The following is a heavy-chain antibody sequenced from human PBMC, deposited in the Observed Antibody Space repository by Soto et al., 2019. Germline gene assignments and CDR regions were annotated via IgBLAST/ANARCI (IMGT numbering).Heavy chain of an antibody. Sequence: GGSLRLSCAASGFTFSSYSMNWVRQAPGNGLEWVSSISSSSSYIYYADSVKGRFTISRDNAKNSLYLQMNSLRAEDTAVYYCARVTSVRGVLTHQYYYMDVWGKGTTVTVSS. J-gene: IGHJ6*03. CDR2: ISSSSSYI. CDR1: GFTFSSYS. CDR3: ARVTSVRGVLTHQYYYMDV. V-gene: IGHV3-21*01. D-gene: IGHD3-10*01.